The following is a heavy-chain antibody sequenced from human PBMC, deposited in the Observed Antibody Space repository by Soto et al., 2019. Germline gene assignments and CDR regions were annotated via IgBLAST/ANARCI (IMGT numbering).Heavy chain of an antibody. Sequence: PSETLSLTCTVSGGSISGSAYYWGWIRQPPGKGLEWIGSISYSGTTHYNPSLKSRVTISVDTSKNQFSLKLSSVTAADTAVYYCARTIYCSSGSCYRFDPWGQGTLVTVSS. CDR1: GGSISGSAYY. J-gene: IGHJ5*02. V-gene: IGHV4-39*01. CDR2: ISYSGTT. CDR3: ARTIYCSSGSCYRFDP. D-gene: IGHD2-15*01.